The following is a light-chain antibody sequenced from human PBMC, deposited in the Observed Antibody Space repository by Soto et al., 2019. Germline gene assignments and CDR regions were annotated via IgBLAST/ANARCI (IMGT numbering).Light chain of an antibody. J-gene: IGKJ3*01. Sequence: EVVLTQSPVTLSLSPGERATLSCRASQSVSSPYLAWYQQKPGQPPRLLIYGAYSRATDIPDRFIGSGSGTDFTLTIARLAPEDFAMYYCQQYGSSPFTFGPGTKVDI. CDR2: GAY. V-gene: IGKV3-20*01. CDR1: QSVSSPY. CDR3: QQYGSSPFT.